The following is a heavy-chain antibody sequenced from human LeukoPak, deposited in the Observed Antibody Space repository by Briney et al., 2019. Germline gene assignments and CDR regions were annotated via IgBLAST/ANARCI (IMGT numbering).Heavy chain of an antibody. CDR1: GFTFSSYW. CDR2: INTDGSST. CDR3: AKDGKGIPVAGFNYYYYMDV. Sequence: GGSLRLSCAASGFTFSSYWMHWVRHAPGKGLVWVSRINTDGSSTSYADSVKGRFTISRDNAKNTLYLQMNSLRPEDTAMYYCAKDGKGIPVAGFNYYYYMDVWGKGTTVTVSS. V-gene: IGHV3-74*01. J-gene: IGHJ6*03. D-gene: IGHD6-19*01.